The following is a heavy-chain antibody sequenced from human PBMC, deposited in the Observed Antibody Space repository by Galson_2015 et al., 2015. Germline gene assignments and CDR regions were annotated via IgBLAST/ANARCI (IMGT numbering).Heavy chain of an antibody. D-gene: IGHD6-13*01. CDR3: VTRGSSSWYLHN. J-gene: IGHJ4*02. Sequence: SVKVSCKVSGYTLTELSMHWVRQAPGKGLEWMGGFDPEDGETIYAQKFQGRVTMTEDTSTDTAYMELSSLRSEDTAVYYCVTRGSSSWYLHNWGQGTLVTVSS. CDR1: GYTLTELS. CDR2: FDPEDGET. V-gene: IGHV1-24*01.